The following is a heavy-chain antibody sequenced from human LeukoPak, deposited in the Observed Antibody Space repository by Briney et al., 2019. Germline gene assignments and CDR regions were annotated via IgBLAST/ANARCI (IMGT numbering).Heavy chain of an antibody. D-gene: IGHD2-21*02. Sequence: PGGSLRLSCAASGFTFSSYDMHWVRQATGKGLEWVSAIGTAGDTYYPGSVKGRFTISRENAKNSLYLQMNSLRAGDTAVYYCARALTKGYCGGDCYSWSGAYYYGMDVWGQGTTVTVSS. CDR2: IGTAGDT. V-gene: IGHV3-13*01. CDR3: ARALTKGYCGGDCYSWSGAYYYGMDV. J-gene: IGHJ6*02. CDR1: GFTFSSYD.